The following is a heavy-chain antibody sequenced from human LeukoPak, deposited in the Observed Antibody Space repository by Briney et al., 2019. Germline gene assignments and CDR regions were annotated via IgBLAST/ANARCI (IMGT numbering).Heavy chain of an antibody. J-gene: IGHJ4*02. CDR1: GFTFSSYW. V-gene: IGHV3-7*03. Sequence: GGSLRLSCAASGFTFSSYWMSWVRQAPGKGLEWVANIKQDGSEKYYVDSVKGRFTISRDNAKNSLYLQMDSLRAEDTGVYYCAKDSGWIQFIEWGQGTPVTVSS. CDR3: AKDSGWIQFIE. D-gene: IGHD5-24*01. CDR2: IKQDGSEK.